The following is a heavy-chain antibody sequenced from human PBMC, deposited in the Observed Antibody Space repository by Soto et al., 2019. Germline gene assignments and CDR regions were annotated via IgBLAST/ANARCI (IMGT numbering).Heavy chain of an antibody. CDR3: ARQEYGDYVFLDY. CDR2: IYYTGST. V-gene: IGHV4-31*03. D-gene: IGHD4-17*01. CDR1: GVSSSNDVYY. J-gene: IGHJ4*02. Sequence: SETLSLTCTVSGVSSSNDVYYWTWIRQYPGKGLEWVGYIYYTGSTYYNPSLTSRVMMSVDTSKNQFSLKLSSVTAADTAVYYRARQEYGDYVFLDYWGQGTLVTVSS.